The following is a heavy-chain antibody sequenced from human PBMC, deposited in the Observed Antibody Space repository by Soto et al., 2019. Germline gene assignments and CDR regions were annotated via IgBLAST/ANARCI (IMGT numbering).Heavy chain of an antibody. V-gene: IGHV1-18*01. J-gene: IGHJ4*02. CDR3: ARDAGSESYLAY. Sequence: QVQLVQSGGEVKKPGASVKVSCKPSGYTFTNYVISWVRRAPGQGLEWMGWISPFNGHTKYAQKFQGRVTLTTDTSTSTAYMELRSLIYVDTAVYYCARDAGSESYLAYWGQGTLVTVSS. CDR1: GYTFTNYV. D-gene: IGHD1-26*01. CDR2: ISPFNGHT.